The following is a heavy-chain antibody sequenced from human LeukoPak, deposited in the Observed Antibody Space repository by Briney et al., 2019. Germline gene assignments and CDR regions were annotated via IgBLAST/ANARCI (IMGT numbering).Heavy chain of an antibody. Sequence: PSETLSLTCTVSGGSISSYYWSWIRQPPGKGLEWIGYIYYSGSTNYNPSLKSRVTISVDTSKNQFSLKLSSVTAADTAVYYCAKNQRGYLIGSLDYWGQGTLVTVSS. D-gene: IGHD2-2*03. J-gene: IGHJ4*02. CDR1: GGSISSYY. V-gene: IGHV4-59*01. CDR2: IYYSGST. CDR3: AKNQRGYLIGSLDY.